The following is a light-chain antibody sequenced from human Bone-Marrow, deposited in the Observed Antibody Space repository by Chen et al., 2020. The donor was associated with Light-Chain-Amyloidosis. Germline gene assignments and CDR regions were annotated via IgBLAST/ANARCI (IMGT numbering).Light chain of an antibody. CDR2: DDS. V-gene: IGLV3-21*02. J-gene: IGLJ3*02. Sequence: SYVPTPPSPVSGAPGQTATIARGGNNIGSTSVHWYQQTPGQAPLLVVYDDSDRPSGIPERLSGSNSGNTATLTISRVEAGDEADYYCQVWDRSSDRPVFGGGTKLTVL. CDR1: NIGSTS. CDR3: QVWDRSSDRPV.